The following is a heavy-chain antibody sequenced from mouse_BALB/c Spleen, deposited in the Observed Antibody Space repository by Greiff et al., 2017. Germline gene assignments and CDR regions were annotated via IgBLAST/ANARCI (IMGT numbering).Heavy chain of an antibody. CDR3: ARDNYYRYDGFAY. J-gene: IGHJ3*01. CDR1: GFSLTSYG. D-gene: IGHD2-14*01. CDR2: IWAGGST. Sequence: VQRVESGPGLVAPSHSLSITCTVSGFSLTSYGVHWVRQPPGKGLEWLGVIWAGGSTNYNSALMSRLSISKDNSKSQVFLKMNSLQTDDTAMYYCARDNYYRYDGFAYWGQGTLVTVSA. V-gene: IGHV2-9*02.